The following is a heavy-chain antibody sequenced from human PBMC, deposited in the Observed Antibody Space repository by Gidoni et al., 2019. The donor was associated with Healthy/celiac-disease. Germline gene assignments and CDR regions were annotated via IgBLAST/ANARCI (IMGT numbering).Heavy chain of an antibody. D-gene: IGHD1-1*01. CDR3: ARDSIGNGFDY. CDR1: GGSVSSGSYY. CDR2: IYYSGST. Sequence: QVQLQESGPGLVKPSETLSSTCTVSGGSVSSGSYYCSWIRQPPGQGLEWIGYIYYSGSTNYTPSLKSLVTISVDTSKTQFSLKLSSVTAADTAVYYCARDSIGNGFDYWGQGTLVTVSS. J-gene: IGHJ4*02. V-gene: IGHV4-61*01.